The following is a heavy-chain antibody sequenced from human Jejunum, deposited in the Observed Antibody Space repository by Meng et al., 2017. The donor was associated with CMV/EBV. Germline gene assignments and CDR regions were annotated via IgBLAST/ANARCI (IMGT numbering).Heavy chain of an antibody. CDR2: IYQSGRT. Sequence: QVEFDGSGPGVVRPAGTLSLTCDVSGGAIRNDQWWSWVRQAPGKGLEWIGEIYQSGRTNYNPSVKSRVSMSVDKSQNHFSLRLSSVTAADTAVYYCTTLYGDSISWGQGTLVTVSS. CDR3: TTLYGDSIS. V-gene: IGHV4-4*02. J-gene: IGHJ4*02. D-gene: IGHD4-17*01. CDR1: GGAIRNDQW.